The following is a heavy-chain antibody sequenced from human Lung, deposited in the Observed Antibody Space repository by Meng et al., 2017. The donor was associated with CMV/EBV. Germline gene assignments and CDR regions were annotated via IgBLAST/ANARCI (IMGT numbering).Heavy chain of an antibody. D-gene: IGHD6-6*01. CDR2: IYYSGST. V-gene: IGHV4-39*07. Sequence: HPQLQESGPGLVKPSEPLSLPCTVSGGSSSSSSYYWGWIRQPQGKGLEWIGSIYYSGSTYYNPSLKSRVTISVDTSKNQFSLKLSSVTAADTAVYYCARDQYSSSSPFDYWGQGTLVTVSS. CDR1: GGSSSSSSYY. J-gene: IGHJ4*02. CDR3: ARDQYSSSSPFDY.